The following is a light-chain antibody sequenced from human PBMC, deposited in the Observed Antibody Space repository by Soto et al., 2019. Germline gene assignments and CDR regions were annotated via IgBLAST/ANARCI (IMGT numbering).Light chain of an antibody. Sequence: DIQMTQSPSTLSASVGDRVTVTCRASQSISSWLAWYQQKPGKAPKLLIYDASSLESGVPSRFSGSGSGTEFTLTISSLQPDDFATYYCQHYNSYSEAFGQGTK. CDR3: QHYNSYSEA. CDR1: QSISSW. CDR2: DAS. V-gene: IGKV1-5*01. J-gene: IGKJ1*01.